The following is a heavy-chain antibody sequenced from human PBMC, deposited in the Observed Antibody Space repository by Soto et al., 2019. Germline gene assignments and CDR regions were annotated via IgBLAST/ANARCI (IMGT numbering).Heavy chain of an antibody. Sequence: QVQLVESGGGVVQPGRSLRLSCAASGFTFSSDGMHWVRQAPGKGLEWVAVISYDGSDKYYADSAKGRFIISRDNSKNTVFLQMNSLRPEDTALYYCAKPKGADIPFGSWGQGTLVTVSS. CDR3: AKPKGADIPFGS. V-gene: IGHV3-30*18. D-gene: IGHD3-9*01. J-gene: IGHJ4*02. CDR2: ISYDGSDK. CDR1: GFTFSSDG.